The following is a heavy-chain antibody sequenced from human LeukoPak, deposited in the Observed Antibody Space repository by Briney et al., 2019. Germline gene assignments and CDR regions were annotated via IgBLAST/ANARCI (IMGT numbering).Heavy chain of an antibody. D-gene: IGHD2-15*01. CDR2: INHSGST. J-gene: IGHJ4*02. CDR3: ARVWGYCSGGSCYRGYYFDY. Sequence: SETLSLTCAVYGGSFSGYYWSWIRQPPGKGLEWIGEINHSGSTNYNPSLKSRVTISVDTSKNQFSLKLSSVTAADTAVYYCARVWGYCSGGSCYRGYYFDYWGQGTLVTVSP. V-gene: IGHV4-34*01. CDR1: GGSFSGYY.